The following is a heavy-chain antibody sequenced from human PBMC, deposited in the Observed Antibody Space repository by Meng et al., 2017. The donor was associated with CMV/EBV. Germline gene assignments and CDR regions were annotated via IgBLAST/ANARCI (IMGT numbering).Heavy chain of an antibody. CDR3: ARDHSGPLSH. V-gene: IGHV3-66*01. CDR1: GFTVSSKY. D-gene: IGHD1-1*01. Sequence: EVQVVESGGGLGQPGASLRRFCVASGFTVSSKYMIWVRHAPGKGLGWVSVIYSGGSTYYADSVKGRFTMSRDNSKNTLYLQMNRLRAEDTAVYYCARDHSGPLSHWGQGTLVTVSS. CDR2: IYSGGST. J-gene: IGHJ4*02.